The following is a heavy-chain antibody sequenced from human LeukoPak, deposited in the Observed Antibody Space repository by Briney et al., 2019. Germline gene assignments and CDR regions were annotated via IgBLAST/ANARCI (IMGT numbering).Heavy chain of an antibody. Sequence: GGSLRLSCAASGFTFSNYAMHWVRQAPGKGLDWMAVISYDGINQYYADSVKGRFTISRDNAKNTLPLQMNSLRGEDTAVYYCAKEGYCTTTKCPRAFDIWGQGTMVTVSS. CDR1: GFTFSNYA. D-gene: IGHD2-2*01. J-gene: IGHJ3*02. CDR2: ISYDGINQ. CDR3: AKEGYCTTTKCPRAFDI. V-gene: IGHV3-30*01.